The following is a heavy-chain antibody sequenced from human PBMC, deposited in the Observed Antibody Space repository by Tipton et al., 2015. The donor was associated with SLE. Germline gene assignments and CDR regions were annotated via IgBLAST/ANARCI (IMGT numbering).Heavy chain of an antibody. CDR1: AGSISCYY. V-gene: IGHV4-34*01. J-gene: IGHJ5*02. D-gene: IGHD1-1*01. CDR3: ARQLNH. Sequence: TLSLTCTVSAGSISCYYWSWIRPPPGKGLEWLGEIHHCRSTTYNPSLKSLISISLDTSKNQVSLKLSSVTAADTAVYYGARQLNHWGQGSLVTLSS. CDR2: IHHCRST.